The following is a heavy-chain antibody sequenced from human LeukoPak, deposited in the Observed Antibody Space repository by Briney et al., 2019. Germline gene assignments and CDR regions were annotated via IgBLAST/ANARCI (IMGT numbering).Heavy chain of an antibody. D-gene: IGHD1-20*01. Sequence: KPGGSLRLSCAASGFTFSSYTMNGVRQAPGKGLEWVSSISSSSSYIYYADSVKGRFTISRDNSKNTLYLQMNSLRAEDTAMYYCAREPWLTGDLGIFDIWGQGTMVTVSS. V-gene: IGHV3-21*01. CDR3: AREPWLTGDLGIFDI. J-gene: IGHJ3*02. CDR1: GFTFSSYT. CDR2: ISSSSSYI.